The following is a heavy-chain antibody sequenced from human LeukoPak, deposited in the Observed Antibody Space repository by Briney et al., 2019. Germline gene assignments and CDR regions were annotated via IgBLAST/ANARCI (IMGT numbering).Heavy chain of an antibody. J-gene: IGHJ4*02. V-gene: IGHV4-59*12. CDR1: GDSISGYY. CDR3: ARGLYDFWSGTPSYYFDY. Sequence: SETLSLTCTVSGDSISGYYWSWIRQSPGKGLEWIANIYYSGTTNYNPSLKSRATVSVDTSKNQFSLKLSSVTAADTAVYYCARGLYDFWSGTPSYYFDYWGQGTLVTVSS. D-gene: IGHD3-3*01. CDR2: IYYSGTT.